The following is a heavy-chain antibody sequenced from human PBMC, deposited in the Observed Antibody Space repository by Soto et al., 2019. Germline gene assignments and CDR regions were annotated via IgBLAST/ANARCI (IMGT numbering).Heavy chain of an antibody. Sequence: GGSLRLSCAASGFTFSSYSMNWVRQAPGKGLEWASSISSSSSYIYYADSVKGRFTISRDNAKNSLYLQMNSLRAEDTAVYYCASYDSSGYYRQGYFQHWGQGTLVTVSS. J-gene: IGHJ1*01. V-gene: IGHV3-21*01. CDR3: ASYDSSGYYRQGYFQH. CDR2: ISSSSSYI. D-gene: IGHD3-22*01. CDR1: GFTFSSYS.